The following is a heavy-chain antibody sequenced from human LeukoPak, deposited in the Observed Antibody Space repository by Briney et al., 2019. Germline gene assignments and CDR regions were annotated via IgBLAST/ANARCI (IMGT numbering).Heavy chain of an antibody. CDR1: GGTFSSYA. CDR2: IIPILGIV. D-gene: IGHD3-22*01. CDR3: ARDLFFDSSGYDY. Sequence: ASVKVSCKASGGTFSSYAISWVRQAPGQGLEWMGRIIPILGIVNYAQKFQGRVTITADKSTSTAYMELSSLRSEDTAVYYCARDLFFDSSGYDYWGQGTLVTVSS. J-gene: IGHJ4*02. V-gene: IGHV1-69*04.